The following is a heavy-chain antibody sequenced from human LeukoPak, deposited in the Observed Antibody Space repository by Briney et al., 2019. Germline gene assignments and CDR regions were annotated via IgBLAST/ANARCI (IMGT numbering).Heavy chain of an antibody. CDR2: INSDGNST. Sequence: PGGSLRLSCAASGFTFSSYWMHWVRQAPGKGLVWVSRINSDGNSTNYADSVKGRFTISRDNAKNTLYLQMNSLRAEDTAVYYCARGAPRGYSYGLGDSNWFDPWGQGTLVTVSS. CDR3: ARGAPRGYSYGLGDSNWFDP. J-gene: IGHJ5*02. V-gene: IGHV3-74*01. CDR1: GFTFSSYW. D-gene: IGHD5-18*01.